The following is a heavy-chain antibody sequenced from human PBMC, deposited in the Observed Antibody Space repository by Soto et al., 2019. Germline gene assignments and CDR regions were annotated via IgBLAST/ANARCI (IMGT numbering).Heavy chain of an antibody. CDR1: GFTFSSYV. V-gene: IGHV3-23*01. J-gene: IGHJ4*02. D-gene: IGHD1-26*01. CDR2: ISGSAGST. CDR3: AQDRRSGSYSADY. Sequence: EVQLLESGGGLVQPGGSLRLSCAPSGFTFSSYVMSLVLQAPKKGHEWVSAISGSAGSTYYADSVKGRYNISRDNSKNTQYMQMNSVRADDTAVYYCAQDRRSGSYSADYWGQGTLVTVSS.